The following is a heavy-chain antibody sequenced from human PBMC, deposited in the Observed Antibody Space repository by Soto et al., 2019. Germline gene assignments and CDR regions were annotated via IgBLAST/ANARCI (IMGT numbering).Heavy chain of an antibody. J-gene: IGHJ4*02. V-gene: IGHV3-15*01. CDR1: GFAFSSYG. D-gene: IGHD3-10*01. Sequence: GRSLRLSCAASGFAFSSYGMNWVRQAPGKGLEWVGLIKTKTDGSTTDYAAPVKGRFSISRDDSKTTVYLQMNSLKTEDTAVYYCTRRRSGPSYYFDYWGQGSLVTVSS. CDR2: IKTKTDGSTT. CDR3: TRRRSGPSYYFDY.